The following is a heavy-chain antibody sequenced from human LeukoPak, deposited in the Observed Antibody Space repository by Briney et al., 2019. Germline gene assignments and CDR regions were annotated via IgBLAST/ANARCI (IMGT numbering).Heavy chain of an antibody. Sequence: PGGSLRLSCAASGFTFSSNYMSWVRQAPGKGLEWVSVIYSGGSTYYADSVKGRFTISRDNSKNTLYLQMNSLRAEDRAVYYCARGGSSSWPFDYWGQGTLVTVSS. CDR2: IYSGGST. J-gene: IGHJ4*02. CDR1: GFTFSSNY. CDR3: ARGGSSSWPFDY. D-gene: IGHD6-13*01. V-gene: IGHV3-53*01.